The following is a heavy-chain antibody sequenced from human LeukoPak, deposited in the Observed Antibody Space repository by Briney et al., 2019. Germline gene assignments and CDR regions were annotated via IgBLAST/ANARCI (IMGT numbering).Heavy chain of an antibody. CDR2: INHSGST. V-gene: IGHV4-34*01. CDR1: GGSFSGYY. Sequence: PSETLSLTCAVYGGSFSGYYWSWIRQPPGKGLEWIGEINHSGSTNYNPSLKSRVTISVDTSKNQFSLKLSSVTAADTAVYYCAGRPKRSVVVVAAALDYWGQGTLVTVSS. J-gene: IGHJ4*02. CDR3: AGRPKRSVVVVAAALDY. D-gene: IGHD2-15*01.